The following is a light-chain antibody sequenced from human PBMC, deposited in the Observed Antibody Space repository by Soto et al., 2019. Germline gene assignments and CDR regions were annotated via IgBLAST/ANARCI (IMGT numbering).Light chain of an antibody. J-gene: IGLJ1*01. V-gene: IGLV2-14*01. CDR3: SSYTSGSHYV. CDR1: SSDVGGYKF. CDR2: DVS. Sequence: QSALTQPASVSGSPGQSITISCTGTSSDVGGYKFVSWYQQHPDKAPKFIIYDVSIRPSGFSNRFSGSKSGNTASLNNSGLQAEDETDYYCSSYTSGSHYVVGTGTKLTVL.